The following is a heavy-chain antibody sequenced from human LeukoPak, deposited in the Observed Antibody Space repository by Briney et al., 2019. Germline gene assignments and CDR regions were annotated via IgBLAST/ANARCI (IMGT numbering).Heavy chain of an antibody. Sequence: GGSLRLSCAASGFTFSSYSMNWVRQAPGKGPMWVSRICPDGTVTNYADSVEARFIISRDNARNTVYLQMNSPRVEDTAVYYCVRDFRSADYWGQGTLVTVSS. J-gene: IGHJ4*02. CDR1: GFTFSSYS. CDR2: ICPDGTVT. CDR3: VRDFRSADY. V-gene: IGHV3-74*01.